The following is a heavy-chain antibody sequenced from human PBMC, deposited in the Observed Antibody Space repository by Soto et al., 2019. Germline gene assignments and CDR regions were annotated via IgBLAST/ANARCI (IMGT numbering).Heavy chain of an antibody. CDR2: IDPSDSYT. CDR3: ARHPIVVVPVSLPYGMDV. CDR1: GYSFTSYW. Sequence: GESLKISCKGSGYSFTSYWISWVRQMPGKGLEWMGRIDPSDSYTNYSPSFQGHVIISADKSISTAYLQWSSLKASDTAMYYCARHPIVVVPVSLPYGMDVWGQGTTVTVSS. J-gene: IGHJ6*02. V-gene: IGHV5-10-1*01. D-gene: IGHD2-2*01.